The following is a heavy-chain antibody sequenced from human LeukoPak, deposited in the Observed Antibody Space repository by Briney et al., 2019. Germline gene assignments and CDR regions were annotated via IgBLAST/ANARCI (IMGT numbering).Heavy chain of an antibody. Sequence: KPSETLSLTCAVYGGSFSGYYWSWIRQPPGKGLERIGEINHSGSTNYNPSLKSRVTISVDTSKNQFSLKLSSVTAADTAVYYCARSHPAAMNYWGQGTLVTVSS. CDR3: ARSHPAAMNY. CDR1: GGSFSGYY. V-gene: IGHV4-34*01. CDR2: INHSGST. D-gene: IGHD2-2*01. J-gene: IGHJ4*02.